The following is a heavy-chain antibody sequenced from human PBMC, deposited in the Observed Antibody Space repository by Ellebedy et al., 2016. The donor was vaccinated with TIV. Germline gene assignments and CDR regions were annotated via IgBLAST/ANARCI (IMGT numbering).Heavy chain of an antibody. J-gene: IGHJ3*02. Sequence: MPSETLSLTCTVSGGSISDDHWSWIRQAPGKGLEWIGHDYYYGTNDFNPSLQSRVSMSVDTSKNQFSLRVASVTAADTAVYFCAQYLAGGGGRGIWGQGTVVIVSS. CDR3: AQYLAGGGGRGI. V-gene: IGHV4-59*08. CDR2: DYYYGTN. D-gene: IGHD4-23*01. CDR1: GGSISDDH.